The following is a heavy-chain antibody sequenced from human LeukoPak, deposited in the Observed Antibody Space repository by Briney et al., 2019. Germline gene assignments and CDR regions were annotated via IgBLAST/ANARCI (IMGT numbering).Heavy chain of an antibody. D-gene: IGHD3-3*01. V-gene: IGHV4-59*13. J-gene: IGHJ5*02. CDR1: GASISSYY. CDR2: IYYSGST. Sequence: SETLSLTCTVSGASISSYYWSWIRQPPGKGLEWIGYIYYSGSTRYNPSLKSRVTISVDTSKNQFSLKLSPVTAADTAVYYCARVGILRFPSNWFDHWGQGTLVTVSS. CDR3: ARVGILRFPSNWFDH.